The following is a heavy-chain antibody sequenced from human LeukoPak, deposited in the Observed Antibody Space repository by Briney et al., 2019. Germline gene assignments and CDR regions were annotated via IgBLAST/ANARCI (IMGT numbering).Heavy chain of an antibody. CDR1: GFTFSSYG. J-gene: IGHJ4*02. CDR3: AKGVVVAPDVTPFDY. CDR2: IRYDGSNK. Sequence: GESLRLSCAASGFTFSSYGMHWVRQAPGKGLEWVAFIRYDGSNKYYADSVKGRFTISRDNSKNTLYLQMNSLRAEDTAVYYCAKGVVVAPDVTPFDYWGQGTLVTVSS. V-gene: IGHV3-30*02. D-gene: IGHD2-2*01.